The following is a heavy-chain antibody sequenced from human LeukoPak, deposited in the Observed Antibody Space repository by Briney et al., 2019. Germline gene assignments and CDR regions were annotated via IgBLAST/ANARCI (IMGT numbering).Heavy chain of an antibody. CDR3: ARAGYSYGYPDY. J-gene: IGHJ4*02. D-gene: IGHD5-18*01. CDR1: GFTFSSYG. CDR2: ISYDGSNK. Sequence: GGSLRLSCAASGFTFSSYGMHWVRQAPGKGLEWVAVISYDGSNKYYADSVKGRFTISRDNSKNTLYLQMNSLRAEDTAVYYCARAGYSYGYPDYWGQGTLVTVSS. V-gene: IGHV3-30*03.